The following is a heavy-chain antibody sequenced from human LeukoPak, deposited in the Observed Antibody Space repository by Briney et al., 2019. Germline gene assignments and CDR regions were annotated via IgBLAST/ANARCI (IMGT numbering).Heavy chain of an antibody. J-gene: IGHJ6*02. CDR3: VRAMDV. CDR2: IKQDESEK. Sequence: GGSLRLSCAASGFTFSSSAMSWVRQAPGKGLEWVANIKQDESEKYYVDSVKGRFTISRDNAKSSLFLQMNSLRVEDTAVYYFVRAMDVWGQGTTVTVSS. CDR1: GFTFSSSA. V-gene: IGHV3-7*03.